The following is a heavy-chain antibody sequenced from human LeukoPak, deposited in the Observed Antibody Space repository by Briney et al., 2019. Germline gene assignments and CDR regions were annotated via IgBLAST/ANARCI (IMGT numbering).Heavy chain of an antibody. CDR1: GGSFSGYY. V-gene: IGHV4-34*01. J-gene: IGHJ4*02. Sequence: PSETLSLTCAVYGGSFSGYYWSWIRQPPGKGPEWIGEINHSGSTNYNPSLKSRVTISVDTSKNQFSLKLSSVTAADTAVYYCARHPNYDILTGYFLGDDYWGQGTLVTVSS. D-gene: IGHD3-9*01. CDR3: ARHPNYDILTGYFLGDDY. CDR2: INHSGST.